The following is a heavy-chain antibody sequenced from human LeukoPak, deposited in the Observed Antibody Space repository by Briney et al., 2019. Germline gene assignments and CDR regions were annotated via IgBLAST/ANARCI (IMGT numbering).Heavy chain of an antibody. CDR2: IKQDGSEK. Sequence: PGGSLRLSCAASGFTFSNYWMSWVRQAPGKGLEWVANIKQDGSEKYYVDSVKGRFTISRDNAKNSLYLQMNSLRAEDTAVYYCVRAAANNYYYYMDVWGKGTTVTVSS. V-gene: IGHV3-7*01. CDR3: VRAAANNYYYYMDV. D-gene: IGHD2-15*01. CDR1: GFTFSNYW. J-gene: IGHJ6*03.